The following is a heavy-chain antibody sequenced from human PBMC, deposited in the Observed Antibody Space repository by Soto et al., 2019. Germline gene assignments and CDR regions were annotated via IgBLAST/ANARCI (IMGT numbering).Heavy chain of an antibody. J-gene: IGHJ5*02. CDR2: IYYSGST. V-gene: IGHV4-31*03. D-gene: IGHD3-3*01. Sequence: QVQLQESGPGLVKPSQTLSLTCTVSGGSISSGGYYWSWIRQHPGKGLEWIGYIYYSGSTYYNPSFSSRIXISVDTSKNQFSLKLSSVTAADTAVYYCVGWSFWSGYSIDPWGQGTLVTVSS. CDR3: VGWSFWSGYSIDP. CDR1: GGSISSGGYY.